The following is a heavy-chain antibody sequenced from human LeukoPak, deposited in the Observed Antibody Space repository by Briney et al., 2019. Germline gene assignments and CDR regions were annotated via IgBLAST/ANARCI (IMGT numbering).Heavy chain of an antibody. Sequence: SETLSPTCAVSGGSISSSNWWSWVRQPPGKGLEWIGEIYHSGSTNYNPSLKSRVTISVDKSKNQFSLKLSSVTAADTAVYYCARGYCSSTSCYTFDYWGQGTLVTVSS. CDR3: ARGYCSSTSCYTFDY. V-gene: IGHV4-4*02. CDR1: GGSISSSNW. J-gene: IGHJ4*02. CDR2: IYHSGST. D-gene: IGHD2-2*02.